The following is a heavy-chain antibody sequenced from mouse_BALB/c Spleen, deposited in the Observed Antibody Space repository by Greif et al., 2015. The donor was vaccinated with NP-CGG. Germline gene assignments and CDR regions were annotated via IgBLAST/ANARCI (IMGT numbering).Heavy chain of an antibody. Sequence: VQRVESGPGLVQPSQSLSITCTVSGFSLTSYGVHWVRQSPGKGLEWLGVIWSGGSTDYNAAFISRLSISKDNSKSXVFFKMNSLQANDTAIYYCARNSLYYYVSSLAYWGQGTLVTVSA. CDR3: ARNSLYYYVSSLAY. V-gene: IGHV2-2*02. D-gene: IGHD1-1*01. CDR2: IWSGGST. CDR1: GFSLTSYG. J-gene: IGHJ3*01.